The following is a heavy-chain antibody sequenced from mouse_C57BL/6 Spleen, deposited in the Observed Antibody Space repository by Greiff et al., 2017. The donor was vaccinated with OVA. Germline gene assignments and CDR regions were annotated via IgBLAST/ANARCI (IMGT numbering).Heavy chain of an antibody. CDR1: GFTFSSYT. D-gene: IGHD1-1*01. V-gene: IGHV5-9*01. J-gene: IGHJ3*01. CDR2: ISGGGGNT. CDR3: ARHEDYGSSWVFAY. Sequence: EVKLVESGGGLVKPGGSLKLSCAASGFTFSSYTMSWVRQTPEKRLEWVATISGGGGNTYYPDSVKGRSTISRDNATNTLYLQMSSLRSEDTALYYCARHEDYGSSWVFAYWGQGTLVTVSA.